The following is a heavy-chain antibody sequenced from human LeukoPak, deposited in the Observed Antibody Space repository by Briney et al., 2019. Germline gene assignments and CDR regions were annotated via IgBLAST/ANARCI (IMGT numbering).Heavy chain of an antibody. Sequence: GASVKVSCKAPGYTFTDYYMHWVRQAPGQGLEWMGWINPNSGGTNYAQKFQGRVTMTRDTSISTAYMELTRLRSDDTAVYYCARKRGSLEEGYFDYWGQGTLVTVSS. CDR3: ARKRGSLEEGYFDY. J-gene: IGHJ4*02. D-gene: IGHD3-10*01. V-gene: IGHV1-2*02. CDR1: GYTFTDYY. CDR2: INPNSGGT.